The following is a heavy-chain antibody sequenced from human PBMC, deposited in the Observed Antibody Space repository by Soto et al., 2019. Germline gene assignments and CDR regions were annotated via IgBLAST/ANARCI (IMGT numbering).Heavy chain of an antibody. Sequence: ASVKVSCKVSGYTLTELSMHWVRQAPGKGLEWMGGFDPEDGETIYAQKFQGRVTMTEDTSTDTAYMELSSLRSEDTAVYYCATVYQDWSIAARGYNWFDPWGQGTLVTVSS. CDR1: GYTLTELS. CDR2: FDPEDGET. J-gene: IGHJ5*02. V-gene: IGHV1-24*01. CDR3: ATVYQDWSIAARGYNWFDP. D-gene: IGHD6-6*01.